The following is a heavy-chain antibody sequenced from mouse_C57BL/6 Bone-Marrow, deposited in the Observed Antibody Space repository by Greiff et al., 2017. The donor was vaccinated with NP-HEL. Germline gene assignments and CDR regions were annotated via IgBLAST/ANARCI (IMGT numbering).Heavy chain of an antibody. D-gene: IGHD4-1*01. Sequence: QVQLQQPGAELVMPGASVKLSCKASGYTFTSYWMHWVKQRPGQGLEWIGEIDPSDSYTNYNQKFKGKATLTVDKSSSTAYMQLSSLPSEDSAVYYCAREALNWEYFDYWGQGTTLTVSS. J-gene: IGHJ2*01. CDR3: AREALNWEYFDY. CDR2: IDPSDSYT. CDR1: GYTFTSYW. V-gene: IGHV1-69*01.